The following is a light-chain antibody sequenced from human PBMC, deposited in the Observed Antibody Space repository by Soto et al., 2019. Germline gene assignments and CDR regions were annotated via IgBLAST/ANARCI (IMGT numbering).Light chain of an antibody. Sequence: EIVLTQSPGTLSLSPGERATLSCRASQSVSSRYLAWYQQKPGQSPRLLIYGASSRATGIPDRFSGSGSGTDFTLTISRLEPEDLAVYYCQQYGSSPWYTFGQGTKLEIK. CDR3: QQYGSSPWYT. CDR2: GAS. CDR1: QSVSSRY. J-gene: IGKJ2*01. V-gene: IGKV3-20*01.